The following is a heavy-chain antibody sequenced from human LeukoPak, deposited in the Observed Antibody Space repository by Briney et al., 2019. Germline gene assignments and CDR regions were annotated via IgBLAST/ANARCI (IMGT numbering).Heavy chain of an antibody. CDR3: AKSSGFEGINFDY. V-gene: IGHV3-23*01. CDR2: ISVSGGST. J-gene: IGHJ4*02. D-gene: IGHD3-16*01. CDR1: GFTFSNAW. Sequence: PGGSLRLSCAASGFTFSNAWMSWVRQAPGKGLEWVSTISVSGGSTSYADSVKGRFTISRDNSKNTLYLQMNSLRAEDTAVYYCAKSSGFEGINFDYWGQGTLVTVSS.